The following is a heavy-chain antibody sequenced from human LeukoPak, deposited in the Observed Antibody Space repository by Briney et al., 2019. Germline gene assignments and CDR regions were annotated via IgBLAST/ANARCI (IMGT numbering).Heavy chain of an antibody. CDR1: GFTFSSYW. J-gene: IGHJ4*02. CDR2: IDRDGSRI. CDR3: VRGNDYGGPHY. Sequence: GGSLRLSCAVSGFTFSSYWMHWVRQAPGKGLVWVSRIDRDGSRINYADSVKGRFTISRDNGKNTLFLQMNSLRAEDAAVCYCVRGNDYGGPHYWGQGTLVTVSS. V-gene: IGHV3-74*01. D-gene: IGHD4-23*01.